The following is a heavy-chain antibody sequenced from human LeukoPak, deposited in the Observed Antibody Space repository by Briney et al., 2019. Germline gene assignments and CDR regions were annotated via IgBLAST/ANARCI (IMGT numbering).Heavy chain of an antibody. CDR2: ISTYNTNT. CDR1: GYTFSSYG. Sequence: ASVKVSCKASGYTFSSYGISWVRQAPGQGLEWMGWISTYNTNTHYAQKFQGRVIMTTDTAASTAYMELGSLRSDDTAVYYCARGSYYYDSSGYDYWGQGTLVTVSS. V-gene: IGHV1-18*04. J-gene: IGHJ4*02. CDR3: ARGSYYYDSSGYDY. D-gene: IGHD3-22*01.